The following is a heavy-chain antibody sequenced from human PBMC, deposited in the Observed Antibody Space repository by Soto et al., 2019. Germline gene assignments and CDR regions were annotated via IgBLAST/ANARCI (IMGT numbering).Heavy chain of an antibody. CDR1: GFSMSDQF. D-gene: IGHD3-10*01. CDR3: ARESWANPDY. J-gene: IGHJ4*02. CDR2: ISDSDRGSAT. Sequence: QVQLVESGGDLVKPGGSLGLSCAASGFSMSDQFMSWIRQAPGKGLEWVSYISDSDRGSATQYGDSVKGRFTISRDNAKNSLYLQMNSLRVEDTAVYYCARESWANPDYWGQGTLVTVSS. V-gene: IGHV3-11*01.